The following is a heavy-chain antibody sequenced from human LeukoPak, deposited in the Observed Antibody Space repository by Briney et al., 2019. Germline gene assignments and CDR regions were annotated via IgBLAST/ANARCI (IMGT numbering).Heavy chain of an antibody. CDR2: ISGSGSSI. CDR3: AREFVDSSFDF. J-gene: IGHJ4*02. Sequence: XXXXGKXXXWVSYISGSGSSIYYADSVKGRFTISRDNAKNSLYLQMNSLRAEDTAVYYCAREFVDSSFDFWGQGTLVTVSS. D-gene: IGHD3-22*01. V-gene: IGHV3-48*01.